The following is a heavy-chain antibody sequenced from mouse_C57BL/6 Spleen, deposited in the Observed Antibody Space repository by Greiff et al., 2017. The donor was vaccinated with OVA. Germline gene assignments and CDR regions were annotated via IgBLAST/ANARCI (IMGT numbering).Heavy chain of an antibody. D-gene: IGHD2-4*01. CDR3: ARRGLRQYYAMDY. CDR1: GYTFTSYW. J-gene: IGHJ4*01. Sequence: QVQLQQSGAELVMPGASVKLSCKASGYTFTSYWMHWVKQRPGQGLEWIGEIDPSDSYTNYNQKFKGKSTLTVDKSSSTAYMQLSSLTSEDSAVYYCARRGLRQYYAMDYWGQGTSVTVSS. V-gene: IGHV1-69*01. CDR2: IDPSDSYT.